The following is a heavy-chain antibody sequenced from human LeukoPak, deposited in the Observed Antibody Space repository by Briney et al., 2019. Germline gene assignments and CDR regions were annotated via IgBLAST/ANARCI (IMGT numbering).Heavy chain of an antibody. CDR3: ARGLYCSSTSCYASLPLFDS. J-gene: IGHJ4*02. Sequence: PSETLSLTCAVYGGSFGNYYWSWIRQPPGKGLEWIGEINHSGSTNYNPSLKSRVTMSVDTSKNQFSLKVSSVTAADTAVYYCARGLYCSSTSCYASLPLFDSWGQGTLVTVSS. D-gene: IGHD2-2*01. CDR1: GGSFGNYY. CDR2: INHSGST. V-gene: IGHV4-34*01.